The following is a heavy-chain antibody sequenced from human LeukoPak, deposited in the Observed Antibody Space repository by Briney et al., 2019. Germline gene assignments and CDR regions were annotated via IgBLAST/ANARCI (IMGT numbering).Heavy chain of an antibody. CDR3: ARDQWLYSSGWYGY. J-gene: IGHJ4*02. V-gene: IGHV1-18*01. CDR2: ISIYNGNT. CDR1: NYG. D-gene: IGHD6-19*01. Sequence: NYGIXXXRQAPGQGLEXXXXISIYNGNTDYAQKLRGRVTMNTDTSTSTAYMELRSLRSDDTAVYYCARDQWLYSSGWYGYWGQGTLVTVSS.